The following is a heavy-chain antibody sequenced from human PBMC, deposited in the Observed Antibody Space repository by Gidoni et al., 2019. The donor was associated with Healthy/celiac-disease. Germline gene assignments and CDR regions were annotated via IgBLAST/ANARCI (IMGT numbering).Heavy chain of an antibody. CDR2: IYYSGST. CDR3: ARQPVSGYYFYWYFDL. CDR1: GGSISSSSYS. V-gene: IGHV4-39*01. D-gene: IGHD3-22*01. Sequence: QLQLQESGPGLVKPSETLSLTCTVSGGSISSSSYSWGWIRQPPGKGLEWIGSIYYSGSTYYNPSLKSRVTISVDTSKNQFSLKLSSVTAADTAVYYCARQPVSGYYFYWYFDLWGRGTLVTVSS. J-gene: IGHJ2*01.